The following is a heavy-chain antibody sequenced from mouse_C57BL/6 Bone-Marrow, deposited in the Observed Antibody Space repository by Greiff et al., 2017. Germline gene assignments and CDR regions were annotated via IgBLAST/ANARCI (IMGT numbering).Heavy chain of an antibody. CDR1: GYTFTSYT. CDR3: ARGDGYSSWFAY. V-gene: IGHV1-4*01. Sequence: QVPLQQSGAELARPGASVKMSCKASGYTFTSYTMHWVQQRPGPGLEWIGYINPSSGYTKYNQKFKDKATLTADKSSSTAYMQLSSLTSVDSAVYYCARGDGYSSWFAYWGQGTLVTVSA. CDR2: INPSSGYT. J-gene: IGHJ3*01. D-gene: IGHD2-3*01.